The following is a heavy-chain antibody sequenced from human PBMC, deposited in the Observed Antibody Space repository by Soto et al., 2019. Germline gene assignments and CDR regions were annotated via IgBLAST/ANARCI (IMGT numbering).Heavy chain of an antibody. J-gene: IGHJ6*02. CDR2: IIPIFGTA. Sequence: QVQLVQSGAEVKKPGSSVKVSCKASGGTFSSYAISWVRQAPGQGLEWMGGIIPIFGTANYAQKFQGRVTITADKSTSTAYRELSSLRSEDTAVYYCAREPLNSDIVVVVAAKGNYYGMDVWGQGTTVTVSS. CDR3: AREPLNSDIVVVVAAKGNYYGMDV. CDR1: GGTFSSYA. V-gene: IGHV1-69*06. D-gene: IGHD2-15*01.